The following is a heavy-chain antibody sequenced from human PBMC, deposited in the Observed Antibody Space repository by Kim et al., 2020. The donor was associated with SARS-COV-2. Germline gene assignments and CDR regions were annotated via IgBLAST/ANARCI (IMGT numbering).Heavy chain of an antibody. CDR1: GYSFTKYT. CDR2: IYAGDGGT. V-gene: IGHV1-3*01. Sequence: ASVKVSCKASGYSFTKYTIQWVRQAPGQSLEWMGWIYAGDGGTKFAQNFQGRVTLTRDTSASTAYMELSSLTTEDTAVYNCVRGLQGCDYCGQGVLVTVSS. CDR3: VRGLQGCDY. D-gene: IGHD5-18*01. J-gene: IGHJ4*02.